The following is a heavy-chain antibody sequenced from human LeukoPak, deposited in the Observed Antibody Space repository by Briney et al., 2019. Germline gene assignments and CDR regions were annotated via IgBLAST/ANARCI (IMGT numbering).Heavy chain of an antibody. V-gene: IGHV1-69*13. CDR3: AKSTYYYGSGEGSNYWYFDL. Sequence: ASVKVSCKTSGGTFSRFAISWVRQAPGQGLEWMGGIIPIFGPANYAQKFQGRVTITADESTSTAYMELGSLRSEDTALYYCAKSTYYYGSGEGSNYWYFDLWGRGTLVTVSS. CDR2: IIPIFGPA. J-gene: IGHJ2*01. CDR1: GGTFSRFA. D-gene: IGHD3-10*01.